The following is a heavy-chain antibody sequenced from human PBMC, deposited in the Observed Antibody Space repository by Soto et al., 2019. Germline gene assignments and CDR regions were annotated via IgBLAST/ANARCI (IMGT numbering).Heavy chain of an antibody. CDR1: GGSISSYY. J-gene: IGHJ6*02. V-gene: IGHV4-59*04. CDR3: AGPLVVVPATGYYYGMDV. Sequence: PSETLSLTCTVSGGSISSYYWSWIRQPPGKGLEWIGYIYYSGSTYYNPSLKSRVTISVDTSKNQFSLKLNSVTAADTAVYYCAGPLVVVPATGYYYGMDVWGQGTTVTVSS. D-gene: IGHD2-2*01. CDR2: IYYSGST.